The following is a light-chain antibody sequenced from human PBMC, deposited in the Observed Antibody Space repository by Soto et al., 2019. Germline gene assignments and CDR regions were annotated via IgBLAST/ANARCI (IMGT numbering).Light chain of an antibody. CDR3: QQTSTTPPK. CDR1: QSISSY. Sequence: DVELSQTTSSLSASVGDRVTITCRASQSISSYLNWYQQKPGKAPKLLIYGASSLQSGVPSRFSGSGSGTDFTLTISSLQPEDFATYYFQQTSTTPPKFCPGTKVDIK. J-gene: IGKJ1*01. CDR2: GAS. V-gene: IGKV1-39*01.